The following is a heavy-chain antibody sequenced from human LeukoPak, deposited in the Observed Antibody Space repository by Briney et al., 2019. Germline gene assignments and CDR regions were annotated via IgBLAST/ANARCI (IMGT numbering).Heavy chain of an antibody. Sequence: PSETLSLTCTVSGGSVSSGSYYWSWIRQPPGKGLEWIGYIYYSGSTNYNPSLKSRVTISVDTSKNQFSLKLSSVTAADTAVYYCARGGYYDSSGYYRIDNWFDPWGQGTLVTVSS. D-gene: IGHD3-22*01. CDR1: GGSVSSGSYY. CDR2: IYYSGST. V-gene: IGHV4-61*01. J-gene: IGHJ5*02. CDR3: ARGGYYDSSGYYRIDNWFDP.